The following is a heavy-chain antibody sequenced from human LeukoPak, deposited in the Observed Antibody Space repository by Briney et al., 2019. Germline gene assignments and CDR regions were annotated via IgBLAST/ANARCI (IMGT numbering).Heavy chain of an antibody. CDR2: INLDGTEE. CDR1: GFVFSTYW. J-gene: IGHJ4*02. D-gene: IGHD1-26*01. CDR3: TRSGAYVFDF. Sequence: GGSLRLSCAASGFVFSTYWMTWVRQAPGKGLEWVANINLDGTEEHYVDSSLKGRFTISRDNAKNSLYLQMNSLRAEDTAVYYCTRSGAYVFDFWGQGTLVTVSS. V-gene: IGHV3-7*01.